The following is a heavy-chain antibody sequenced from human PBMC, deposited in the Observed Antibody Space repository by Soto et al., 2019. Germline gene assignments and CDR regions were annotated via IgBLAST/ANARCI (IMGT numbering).Heavy chain of an antibody. V-gene: IGHV3-23*01. CDR2: ISGSGSST. Sequence: EVQLLESGGGLVHPGGSVRLSCAASGFTFGNFAMTWVRQAPGKGLDWFSAISGSGSSTFYADSVKGRFTISRDNSKNMVYLRMNSLRADDTAVYYCAKVRLSDYYFYYGMDVWGQGTTVTVSS. D-gene: IGHD3-10*01. J-gene: IGHJ6*02. CDR1: GFTFGNFA. CDR3: AKVRLSDYYFYYGMDV.